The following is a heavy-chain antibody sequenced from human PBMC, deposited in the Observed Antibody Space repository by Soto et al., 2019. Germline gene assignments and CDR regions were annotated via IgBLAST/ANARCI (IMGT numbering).Heavy chain of an antibody. CDR2: IDPSDSYT. Sequence: GESLKISCKGSGYSFTSYWISWVRQMPGKGLEWMGRIDPSDSYTNYSPSFQGHVTISAGKSISTAYLQWSSLKASDTAMYYCARHGFEWFGENPLNYYYYYGMDVWGQGTTVTVSS. J-gene: IGHJ6*02. D-gene: IGHD3-10*01. CDR1: GYSFTSYW. CDR3: ARHGFEWFGENPLNYYYYYGMDV. V-gene: IGHV5-10-1*01.